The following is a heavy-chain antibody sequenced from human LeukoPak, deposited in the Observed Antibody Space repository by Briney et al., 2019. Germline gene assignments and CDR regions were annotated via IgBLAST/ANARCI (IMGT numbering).Heavy chain of an antibody. J-gene: IGHJ6*02. CDR3: TTMIVVVIPPEGMDV. CDR2: ISYDGSNK. Sequence: GRSLRLSCAASGFTFGSYGMHWVRQAPGKGLEWVAVISYDGSNKYYADSVKGRFTISRDNSKNTLYLQMNSLRAEDTAVYYCTTMIVVVIPPEGMDVWGQGTTVTVSS. D-gene: IGHD3-22*01. V-gene: IGHV3-30*03. CDR1: GFTFGSYG.